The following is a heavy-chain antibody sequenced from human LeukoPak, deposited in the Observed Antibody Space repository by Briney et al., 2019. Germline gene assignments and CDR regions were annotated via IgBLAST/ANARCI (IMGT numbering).Heavy chain of an antibody. Sequence: PGGSLRLSCAASGFTFDNYVMAWFRQAPGKGLEWVSTISALFPNTYSADSVKGRFTISRDKSKDTLYLQMNSLRAEDTAVYYCAKDATASPYFHWFDNWGQGTQVIVSS. CDR2: ISALFPNT. CDR3: AKDATASPYFHWFDN. J-gene: IGHJ4*02. V-gene: IGHV3-23*01. D-gene: IGHD3-9*01. CDR1: GFTFDNYV.